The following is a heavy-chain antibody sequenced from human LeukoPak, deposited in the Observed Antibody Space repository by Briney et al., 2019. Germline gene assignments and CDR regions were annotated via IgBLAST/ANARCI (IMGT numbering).Heavy chain of an antibody. D-gene: IGHD3-3*01. CDR1: GFTFSSYS. Sequence: PGGSLRLSCAASGFTFSSYSMNWVRQAPGKGLEWVSSISSSSSYIYYADSVKGRFTISRDNAKNTLYLQMNSLRAEDTAVYYCARDSSTIFGVAEGVFDYWGQGTLVTVSS. CDR2: ISSSSSYI. J-gene: IGHJ4*02. CDR3: ARDSSTIFGVAEGVFDY. V-gene: IGHV3-21*01.